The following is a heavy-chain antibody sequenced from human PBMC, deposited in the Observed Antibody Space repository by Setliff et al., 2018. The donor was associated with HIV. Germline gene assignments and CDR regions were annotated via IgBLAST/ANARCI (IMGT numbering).Heavy chain of an antibody. CDR2: IYYIGST. CDR3: ARIFGDQGYYYGMDV. J-gene: IGHJ6*02. Sequence: PSETLSLTCTVSGGSINSRDYYWNWIRQTPGKGLEWIGYIYYIGSTYYNPSLKSRVTRSVDTSKNQFSLKLSPVIAADTAVYYCARIFGDQGYYYGMDVWGQGTTVTVSS. D-gene: IGHD3-3*01. CDR1: GGSINSRDYY. V-gene: IGHV4-30-4*02.